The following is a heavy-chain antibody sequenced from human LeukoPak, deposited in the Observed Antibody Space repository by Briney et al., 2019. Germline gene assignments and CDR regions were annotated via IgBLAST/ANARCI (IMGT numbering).Heavy chain of an antibody. CDR1: RFTFSDFY. D-gene: IGHD6-19*01. V-gene: IGHV3-11*04. J-gene: IGHJ4*02. Sequence: GGSLRLSCAASRFTFSDFYMSWIRQAPGKGLEWISYISNSGTTIYYADSVKGRFTISRDNAKISLYLQMNSLRAEDTAVYYCARHARVAGFDYWGLGTLVTVSS. CDR3: ARHARVAGFDY. CDR2: ISNSGTTI.